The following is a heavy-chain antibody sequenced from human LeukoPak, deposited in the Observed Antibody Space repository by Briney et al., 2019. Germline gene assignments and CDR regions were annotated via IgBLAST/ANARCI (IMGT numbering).Heavy chain of an antibody. D-gene: IGHD3-22*01. CDR3: ARHGNYYDTSQSDP. V-gene: IGHV4-38-2*01. Sequence: PSETLSLTCAVSGYSISSGYYWGWIRQPPGKGLEWIGSVYHSGSTYYNPSLKSRVTISVDTSKSQFSLKLSSVTAADTAVYYCARHGNYYDTSQSDPWGQGTLVTVSS. CDR2: VYHSGST. J-gene: IGHJ5*02. CDR1: GYSISSGYY.